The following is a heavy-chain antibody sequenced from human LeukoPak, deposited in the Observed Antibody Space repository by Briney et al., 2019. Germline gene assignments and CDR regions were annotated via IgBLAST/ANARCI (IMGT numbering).Heavy chain of an antibody. D-gene: IGHD4-23*01. CDR2: TNGATGNT. CDR1: GYTFTNFA. Sequence: ASVKVSCKASGYTFTNFALHWVRQAPGQRLEWMGWTNGATGNTRFSQDFQGRLTIAIGASASTAYIELSSLRSEDTAVYYCARSPGGNARTWLDYWGQGTLVTVSS. V-gene: IGHV1-3*02. CDR3: ARSPGGNARTWLDY. J-gene: IGHJ4*02.